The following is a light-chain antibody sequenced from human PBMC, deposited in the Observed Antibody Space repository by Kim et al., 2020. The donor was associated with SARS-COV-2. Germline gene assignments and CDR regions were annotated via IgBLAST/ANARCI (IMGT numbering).Light chain of an antibody. Sequence: CVSPGEGATLSCRAVQGVSSSSAWYQQNPGQAPRLLISGASTRATGIPARFSGSVSGTEFTLTISSLQSEDFALYYCLQYNYWPYTLGQGTKLEI. CDR3: LQYNYWPYT. J-gene: IGKJ2*01. V-gene: IGKV3-15*01. CDR1: QGVSSS. CDR2: GAS.